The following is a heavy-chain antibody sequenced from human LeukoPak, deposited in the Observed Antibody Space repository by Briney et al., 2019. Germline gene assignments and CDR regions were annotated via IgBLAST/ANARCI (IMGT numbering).Heavy chain of an antibody. CDR1: GFTFSSYE. CDR3: ARLPGYSSSWYDWYFDL. CDR2: ISSSASTI. V-gene: IGHV3-48*03. J-gene: IGHJ2*01. D-gene: IGHD6-13*01. Sequence: GGSLRLSCAASGFTFSSYEMNWVRQAPGKGLEWVSYISSSASTIYSADSVKGRFTISRDNAKNSLYLQMNSLRAEDMAVYYCARLPGYSSSWYDWYFDLWGRGTLVTVSS.